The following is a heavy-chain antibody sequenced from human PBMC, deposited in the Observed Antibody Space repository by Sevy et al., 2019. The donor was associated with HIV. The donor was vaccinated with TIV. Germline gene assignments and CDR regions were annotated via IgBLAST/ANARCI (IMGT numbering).Heavy chain of an antibody. Sequence: GESLKISCKASGYRFASSWIGWVRQMTGKGLEWMGIIYTTDSDARYSPSFEGQVTISVDKSISTAYLQWSSLKASDTAMYYCARRGASGGWYHFDYWGQGSLVTVSS. J-gene: IGHJ4*02. CDR2: IYTTDSDA. CDR3: ARRGASGGWYHFDY. V-gene: IGHV5-51*01. CDR1: GYRFASSW. D-gene: IGHD6-19*01.